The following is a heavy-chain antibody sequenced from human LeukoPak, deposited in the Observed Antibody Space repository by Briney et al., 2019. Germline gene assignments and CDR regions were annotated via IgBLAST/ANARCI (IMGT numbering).Heavy chain of an antibody. V-gene: IGHV4-59*01. J-gene: IGHJ4*02. CDR3: ARGRPHNRNFDY. CDR2: IYYSGST. D-gene: IGHD2/OR15-2a*01. CDR1: GGSISSYY. Sequence: SETLSLTCTVSGGSISSYYWSWIRQPPGKGLEWIGYIYYSGSTNYNPSLKSRVTISVDTSKNQFSLKLSSVTAADTAVYYRARGRPHNRNFDYWGQGTLVTVSS.